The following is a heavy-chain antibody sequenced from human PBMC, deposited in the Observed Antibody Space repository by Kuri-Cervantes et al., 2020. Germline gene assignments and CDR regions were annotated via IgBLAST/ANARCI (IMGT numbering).Heavy chain of an antibody. J-gene: IGHJ6*02. V-gene: IGHV1-2*02. Sequence: ASVKVSCKASGYTFTGYYMHWVRQAPGQGLEWMGWINPNSGGTNYAQKFQGRVTITADESTSTAYMELSSLRSEDTAVYYCARGWVDDYGGNSGYYGMDVWGQGTTVTVSS. CDR3: ARGWVDDYGGNSGYYGMDV. CDR2: INPNSGGT. D-gene: IGHD4-23*01. CDR1: GYTFTGYY.